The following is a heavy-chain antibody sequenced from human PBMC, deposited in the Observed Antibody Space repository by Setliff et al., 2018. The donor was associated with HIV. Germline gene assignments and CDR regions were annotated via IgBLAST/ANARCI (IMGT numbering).Heavy chain of an antibody. CDR2: ISSSGGTI. V-gene: IGHV3-48*03. CDR1: GFTFSSYE. D-gene: IGHD1-7*01. J-gene: IGHJ4*02. Sequence: GGSLRLSCAASGFTFSSYEMDWFRQAPGKGLEWVSYISSSGGTIYYADSVKGRFTISRDNAKNSLYLQMNTLRAEDTAVYYCAREGITGTTLHPYWGQGTLVTVSS. CDR3: AREGITGTTLHPY.